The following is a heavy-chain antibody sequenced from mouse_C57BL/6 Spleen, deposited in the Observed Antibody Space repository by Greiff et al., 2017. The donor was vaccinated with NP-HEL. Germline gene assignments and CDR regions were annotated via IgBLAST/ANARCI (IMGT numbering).Heavy chain of an antibody. CDR2: IYPGDGDT. J-gene: IGHJ4*01. CDR3: ARSYSNYASAMDY. V-gene: IGHV1-82*01. D-gene: IGHD2-5*01. CDR1: GYAFSSSW. Sequence: QVQLQQSGPELVKPGASVKISCKASGYAFSSSWMNWVKQRPGKGLEWIGRIYPGDGDTNYNGKFKGKATLTADKSSSTAYMQLSSLTSEDSAVYFCARSYSNYASAMDYWGQGTSVTVSS.